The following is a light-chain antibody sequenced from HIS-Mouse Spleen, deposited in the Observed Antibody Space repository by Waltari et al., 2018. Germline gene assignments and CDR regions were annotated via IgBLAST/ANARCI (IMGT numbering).Light chain of an antibody. V-gene: IGKV1-9*01. J-gene: IGKJ1*01. CDR2: AAS. CDR1: QCISSY. Sequence: DIQLTQSPSFLSASVGDRVTITCRASQCISSYLAWYQQKPGKAPKLLIYAASTFQSGVPSRFSCSGSGTEFTLTISSLQPEDFATYYCQQLNSYPPTFGQGTKVEIK. CDR3: QQLNSYPPT.